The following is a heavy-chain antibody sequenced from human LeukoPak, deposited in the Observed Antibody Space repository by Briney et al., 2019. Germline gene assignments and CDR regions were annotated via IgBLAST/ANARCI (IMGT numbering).Heavy chain of an antibody. CDR2: IIPIFGTA. CDR3: AKASTFGELNRPFDY. D-gene: IGHD3-10*01. CDR1: GGTFSSYA. Sequence: SVKVSCKASGGTFSSYAISWVRQAPGQGLEWMGGIIPIFGTANYAQKFQGRVTITTDESTSTAYMELSSLRSEDTAVYYCAKASTFGELNRPFDYWGQGTLVTVSS. J-gene: IGHJ4*02. V-gene: IGHV1-69*05.